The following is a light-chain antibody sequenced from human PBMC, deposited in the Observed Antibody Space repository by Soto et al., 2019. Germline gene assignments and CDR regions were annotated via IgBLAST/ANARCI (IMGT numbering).Light chain of an antibody. V-gene: IGKV3-20*01. J-gene: IGKJ4*01. CDR3: QQYGSSRLT. CDR1: QSVSSSY. CDR2: GAS. Sequence: IVLSQSPGTLSLSPGERATVSCRASQSVSSSYLAWYQQKPGQAPRLLIYGASSRATGIPDRFSGSGSGTDFTLTISRLEPEYFAVYYCQQYGSSRLTFGGGTKVDVK.